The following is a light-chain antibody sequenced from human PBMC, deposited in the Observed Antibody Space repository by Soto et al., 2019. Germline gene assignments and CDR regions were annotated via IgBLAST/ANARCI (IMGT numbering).Light chain of an antibody. CDR3: RHYNRYST. Sequence: DIEMTQSPSTLSASVGDRVTITCRASQSIGTWLAWYQQKLGQAPKILIYKASNLEIGVPSRFSGSGSGTEFALTISSLQPDDFATYYCRHYNRYSTFGQGTKVEIK. CDR2: KAS. CDR1: QSIGTW. V-gene: IGKV1-5*03. J-gene: IGKJ1*01.